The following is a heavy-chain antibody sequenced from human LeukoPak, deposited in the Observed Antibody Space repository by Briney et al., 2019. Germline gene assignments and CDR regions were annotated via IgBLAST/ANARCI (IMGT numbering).Heavy chain of an antibody. D-gene: IGHD4-17*01. Sequence: ASVKVSCKASAYTFTGYYMHWVRQAPGQGLEWMGWINLKSGGTNYAQKCQGRVSMTRDMSTSTVYMELSSLRSEDTAVYYCARAWEAVAGNYGVIDYWGQGTLVTVSS. CDR2: INLKSGGT. J-gene: IGHJ4*02. CDR3: ARAWEAVAGNYGVIDY. CDR1: AYTFTGYY. V-gene: IGHV1-2*02.